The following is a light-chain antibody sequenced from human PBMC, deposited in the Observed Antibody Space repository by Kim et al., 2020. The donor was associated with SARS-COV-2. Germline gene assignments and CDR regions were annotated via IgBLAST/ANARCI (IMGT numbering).Light chain of an antibody. V-gene: IGKV3-11*01. J-gene: IGKJ5*01. CDR3: QQRSNWPPT. Sequence: LSPGERATLSGRASQSVSSYLAWYQQKPGQAPRLRIYDAANRATGIPARFSGSGSGTDFTLTISSLEPEDFAVYYCQQRSNWPPTFGQGTRLEIK. CDR1: QSVSSY. CDR2: DAA.